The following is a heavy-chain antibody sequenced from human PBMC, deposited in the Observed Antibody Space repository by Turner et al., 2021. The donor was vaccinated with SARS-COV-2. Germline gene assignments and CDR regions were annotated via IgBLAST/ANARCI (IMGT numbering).Heavy chain of an antibody. Sequence: EVQLVESGVDLVQPGGSLRLSCTVSGFTFSRYWMSWVRQDPGKGLEWVDSIKTDGGEIYYVDSVKGRVTISRDNAKNYLCLQMDNLRVEDTALYYCVRDLEAVTIYGPRFDYWGQGTLVTVSS. CDR2: IKTDGGEI. CDR3: VRDLEAVTIYGPRFDY. J-gene: IGHJ4*02. D-gene: IGHD1-1*01. V-gene: IGHV3-7*01. CDR1: GFTFSRYW.